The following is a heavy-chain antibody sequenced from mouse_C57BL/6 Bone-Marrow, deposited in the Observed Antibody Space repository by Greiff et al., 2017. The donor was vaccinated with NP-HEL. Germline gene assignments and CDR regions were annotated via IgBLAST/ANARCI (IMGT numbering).Heavy chain of an antibody. V-gene: IGHV5-15*01. J-gene: IGHJ2*01. D-gene: IGHD2-3*01. Sequence: EVQLVESGGGLVQPGGSLKLSCAASGFTFSDYGMAWVRQAPRKGPEWVAFISNLTYSIYYADTVTGRFTISRENAKNTLYLEMSSLRSEDTAMYYCARRIYDGYFYFDYWGQGTTLTVSS. CDR2: ISNLTYSI. CDR1: GFTFSDYG. CDR3: ARRIYDGYFYFDY.